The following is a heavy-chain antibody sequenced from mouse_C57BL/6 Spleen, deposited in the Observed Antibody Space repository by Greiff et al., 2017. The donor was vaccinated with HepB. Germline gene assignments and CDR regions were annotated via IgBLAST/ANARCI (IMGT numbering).Heavy chain of an antibody. V-gene: IGHV1-54*01. Sequence: VKLMESGAELVRPGTSVKVSCKASGYAFTNYLIEWVKQRPGQGLEWIGVINPGSGGTNYNEKFKGKATLTADKSSSTAYMQLSSLTSEDSAVYFCARTDSNYYGSSYGGYWGQGTTLTVSS. CDR3: ARTDSNYYGSSYGGY. D-gene: IGHD1-1*01. J-gene: IGHJ2*01. CDR2: INPGSGGT. CDR1: GYAFTNYL.